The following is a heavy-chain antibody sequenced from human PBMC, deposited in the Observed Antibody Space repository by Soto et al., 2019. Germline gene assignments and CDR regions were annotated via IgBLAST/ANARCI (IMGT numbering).Heavy chain of an antibody. CDR2: ISSSGDTT. Sequence: GSLRLSCAASGFTFSTYSMNWVRQAPGKGLEWVSYISSSGDTTYYADSVKGRFTISRDNANNSAYLQMNGLRDEDTAVYYCARVWGTNEDLDYWGQGARVTVSS. CDR1: GFTFSTYS. J-gene: IGHJ4*02. CDR3: ARVWGTNEDLDY. V-gene: IGHV3-48*02. D-gene: IGHD3-16*01.